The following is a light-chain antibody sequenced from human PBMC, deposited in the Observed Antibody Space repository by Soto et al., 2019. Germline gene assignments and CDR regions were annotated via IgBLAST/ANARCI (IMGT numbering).Light chain of an antibody. J-gene: IGKJ5*01. CDR3: QQFNNYPT. V-gene: IGKV1D-13*01. Sequence: AIQLTQSTSSLSASVGDRVTITCRASQGISSALAWYQQKPGKAPKLLIYDASSLESGVPARFSGSGSGTDCTLTISSLQPEDFATYYCQQFNNYPTFGQGTRLEIK. CDR1: QGISSA. CDR2: DAS.